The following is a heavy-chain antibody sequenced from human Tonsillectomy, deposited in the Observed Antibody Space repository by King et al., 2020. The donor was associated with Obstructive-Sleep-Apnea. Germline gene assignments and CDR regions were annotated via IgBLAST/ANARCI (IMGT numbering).Heavy chain of an antibody. CDR1: GFTFSGSA. D-gene: IGHD6-13*01. J-gene: IGHJ4*02. CDR2: IRSKANSYAT. Sequence: VQLVESVGGLVQPGGSLKLSCAASGFTFSGSAMHWVRQASGKGLEWVGRIRSKANSYATAYAASVKGRFTISRDDSKTTAYLQMNSLKTEDTAVYYCTNGLSSDFDYWGQGTLVTVSS. CDR3: TNGLSSDFDY. V-gene: IGHV3-73*01.